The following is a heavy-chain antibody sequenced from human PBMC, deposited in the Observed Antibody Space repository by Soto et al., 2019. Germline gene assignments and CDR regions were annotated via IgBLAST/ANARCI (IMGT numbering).Heavy chain of an antibody. CDR2: TNSDESNT. V-gene: IGHV3-74*01. J-gene: IGHJ4*02. CDR1: GFTFNKFW. CDR3: VRELAGCGGDCLLY. D-gene: IGHD2-21*02. Sequence: EVQLVESGGGLVQPGGSLRLSCSASGFTFNKFWMHWVRQAPGKGLVWVSRTNSDESNTSYADSVKGRFTISRDNAKNTLYLQMNSLRAEDTAVYYCVRELAGCGGDCLLYWGQGTLVTVSS.